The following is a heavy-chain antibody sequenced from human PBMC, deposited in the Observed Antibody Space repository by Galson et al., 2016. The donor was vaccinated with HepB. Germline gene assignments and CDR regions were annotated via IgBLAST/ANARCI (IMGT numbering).Heavy chain of an antibody. V-gene: IGHV3-21*01. J-gene: IGHJ6*02. Sequence: SLRLSCAASGFTFSFYTMNWVRQAPEKGLEWVSSLSSNGIYIYYADSVRGRFTISRDNAKNSLYLQMDSLRAEDTAVYYCARDRRIVGVTELPYYVYGMDVWGQGTTVTVSS. CDR3: ARDRRIVGVTELPYYVYGMDV. CDR2: LSSNGIYI. CDR1: GFTFSFYT. D-gene: IGHD1-26*01.